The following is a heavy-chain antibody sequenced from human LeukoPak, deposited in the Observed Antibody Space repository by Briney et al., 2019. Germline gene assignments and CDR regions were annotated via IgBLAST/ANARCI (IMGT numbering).Heavy chain of an antibody. Sequence: SETLSLTCTVSGCSITGYHWGWIRQPPGKGLEWIGYIYSSGSTEYKPSLKSRATISADTSKNQFSLKLTSVTAADTAIYYCARRSDFDIWGQGTMVTVSS. CDR1: GCSITGYH. CDR2: IYSSGST. CDR3: ARRSDFDI. D-gene: IGHD3-3*01. V-gene: IGHV4-4*08. J-gene: IGHJ3*02.